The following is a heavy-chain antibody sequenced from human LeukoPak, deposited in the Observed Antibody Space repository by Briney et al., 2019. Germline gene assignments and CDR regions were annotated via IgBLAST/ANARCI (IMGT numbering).Heavy chain of an antibody. Sequence: PSETLSLTCTVSGGSISSSNYYWGWIRQPPGKGLEWIGSLYYSGSTYYNPSLKSRVTISVDTSKNQFSLKLSSVTAADTAVYYCARGSRWFDPWGQGTLVTVSS. CDR2: LYYSGST. V-gene: IGHV4-39*07. CDR3: ARGSRWFDP. J-gene: IGHJ5*02. CDR1: GGSISSSNYY.